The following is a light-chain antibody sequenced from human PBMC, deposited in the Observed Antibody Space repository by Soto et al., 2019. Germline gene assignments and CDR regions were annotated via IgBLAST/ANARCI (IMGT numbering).Light chain of an antibody. Sequence: EIVMTQSPATLSVSPGERATLSCRASQSVSSNLAWYQQKPGQAPRLLIYDASTRANGIPARFSGSGSGTEFTLTVSSLQSEDFAVYYWQQYNNWSLTFGGGTKVEIK. V-gene: IGKV3-15*01. CDR3: QQYNNWSLT. J-gene: IGKJ4*01. CDR2: DAS. CDR1: QSVSSN.